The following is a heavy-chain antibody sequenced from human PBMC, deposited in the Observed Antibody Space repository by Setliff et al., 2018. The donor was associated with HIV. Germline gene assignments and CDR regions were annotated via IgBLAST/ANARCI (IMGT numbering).Heavy chain of an antibody. J-gene: IGHJ2*01. Sequence: SVKVSCKASGGSFSSYAISWVRQAPGQGLEWMGRSIPIFGSANYAKNFQGRVTINADKSTSTAYMELRSLRSEDTAVYYCARDPFGELAGLTLGWYFDLWGRGTLVTVSS. CDR1: GGSFSSYA. CDR2: SIPIFGSA. V-gene: IGHV1-69*06. D-gene: IGHD3-10*01. CDR3: ARDPFGELAGLTLGWYFDL.